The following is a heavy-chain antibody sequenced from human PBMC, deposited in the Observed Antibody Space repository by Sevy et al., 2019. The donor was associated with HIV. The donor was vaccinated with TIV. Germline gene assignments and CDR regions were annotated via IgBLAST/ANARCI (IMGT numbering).Heavy chain of an antibody. CDR2: IIPIFGTA. V-gene: IGHV1-69*01. Sequence: KISCKASGGTFSSYAISWVRQAPGQGLEWMGGIIPIFGTANYAQKFQGRVTITADESTSTAYMGLSSLRSEDTAVYYCARVVGGSMVRGVMPGGYFDYWGQGTLVTVSS. CDR1: GGTFSSYA. CDR3: ARVVGGSMVRGVMPGGYFDY. D-gene: IGHD3-10*01. J-gene: IGHJ4*02.